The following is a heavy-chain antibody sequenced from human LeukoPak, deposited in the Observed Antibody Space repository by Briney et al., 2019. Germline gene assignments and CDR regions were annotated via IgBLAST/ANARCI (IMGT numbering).Heavy chain of an antibody. CDR3: ARWVVATHTKNNWFDP. J-gene: IGHJ5*02. D-gene: IGHD2-15*01. CDR2: IYTSGST. CDR1: GGSISSYY. Sequence: SETLSLTCTVSGGSISSYYWSWIRQPAGKGLEWIGRIYTSGSTNYNPSLKSRVTMSVDTSKNQFSLKLSSVTAADTAVYYCARWVVATHTKNNWFDPWGRGTLVTVSS. V-gene: IGHV4-4*07.